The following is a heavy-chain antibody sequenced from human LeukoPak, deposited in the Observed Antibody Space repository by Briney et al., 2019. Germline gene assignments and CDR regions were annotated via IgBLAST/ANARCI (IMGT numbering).Heavy chain of an antibody. Sequence: ASVKVSCKASGYTFTSYYMHWVRQTPGQGLEWMGIINPSGGSTSYAQKFQGRVTMTRDTSTSTVYMELSSLRSEDTAVYYCAREGSPWATVTTVGYYGMDVWGQGTTVTVSS. D-gene: IGHD4-17*01. V-gene: IGHV1-46*01. CDR1: GYTFTSYY. CDR3: AREGSPWATVTTVGYYGMDV. CDR2: INPSGGST. J-gene: IGHJ6*02.